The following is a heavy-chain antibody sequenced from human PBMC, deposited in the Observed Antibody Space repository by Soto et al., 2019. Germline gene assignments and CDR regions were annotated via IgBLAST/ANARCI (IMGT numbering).Heavy chain of an antibody. CDR2: INPSGGST. D-gene: IGHD3-22*01. J-gene: IGHJ5*02. Sequence: ASVKVSCKPSGYTFTIYYMHWVRQAPGQGLEWMGIINPSGGSTSYAQKFQGRVTMTRDTSTSRVYMELSSLRSEDTAVYYCARDPLPEISNLQWFGWFDPWGQGTLVTVSS. V-gene: IGHV1-46*03. CDR3: ARDPLPEISNLQWFGWFDP. CDR1: GYTFTIYY.